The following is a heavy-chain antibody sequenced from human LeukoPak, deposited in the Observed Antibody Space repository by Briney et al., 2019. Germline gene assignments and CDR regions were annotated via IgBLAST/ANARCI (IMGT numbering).Heavy chain of an antibody. Sequence: SETLSLTCAVYGGSFSGYYWSWIRQPPGKGLEWIGEINHSGSTNYNPSLKSRVTISVDTSKNQFSLKLSSVTAADTAVYYCARLTYYYEYYFDYWGQGTLVTVSS. CDR1: GGSFSGYY. J-gene: IGHJ4*02. CDR2: INHSGST. D-gene: IGHD3-22*01. CDR3: ARLTYYYEYYFDY. V-gene: IGHV4-34*01.